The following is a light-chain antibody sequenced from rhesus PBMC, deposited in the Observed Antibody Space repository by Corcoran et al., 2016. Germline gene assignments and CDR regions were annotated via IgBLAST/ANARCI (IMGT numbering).Light chain of an antibody. Sequence: DIQMTQSPSSLSASVGDTVTITCLASQGISSWLAWYQQKPGKAPKLLIYKASSLQRGVPSRFSGSGSGTDFTLPISGLRSENFATYYFQQYSSRPWTFGQGTKVEIK. V-gene: IGKV1-22*01. CDR3: QQYSSRPWT. CDR1: QGISSW. J-gene: IGKJ1*01. CDR2: KAS.